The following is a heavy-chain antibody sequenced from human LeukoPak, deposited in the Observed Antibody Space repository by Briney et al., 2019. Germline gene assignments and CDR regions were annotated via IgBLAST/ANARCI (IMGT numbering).Heavy chain of an antibody. CDR3: ARQSYYYDSSGYYGMDV. V-gene: IGHV5-51*01. CDR1: GYSFTSYW. CDR2: IYPGDSDT. J-gene: IGHJ6*02. D-gene: IGHD3-22*01. Sequence: GESLKISCKGSGYSFTSYWIGWVRQMPGKGLEWMGIIYPGDSDTRYSPSFQGQVTISADKSISTAYLQWSSLKASDTAMYYCARQSYYYDSSGYYGMDVSGQGTTVTVSS.